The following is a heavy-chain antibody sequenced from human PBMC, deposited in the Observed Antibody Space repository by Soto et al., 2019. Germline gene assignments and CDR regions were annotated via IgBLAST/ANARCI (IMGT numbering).Heavy chain of an antibody. J-gene: IGHJ5*02. CDR2: IKPISDIT. CDR3: ARDPSTINKLIGVWFDP. V-gene: IGHV1-69*13. D-gene: IGHD4-4*01. CDR1: GDTFGRFT. Sequence: ASVKVSCKASGDTFGRFTINWVRQAPGQGLEWMGGIKPISDITNYAQRFQGRVTFTADASTSTAYLELSSLRSEDTAMYYCARDPSTINKLIGVWFDPWGQGTLVTVSS.